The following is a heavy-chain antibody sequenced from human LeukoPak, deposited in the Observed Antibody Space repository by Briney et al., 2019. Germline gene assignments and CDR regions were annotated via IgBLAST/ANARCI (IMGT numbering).Heavy chain of an antibody. Sequence: GRSLRLSCAASGFTFDDYAMHWVRQAPGKGLEWASGISWNSGSIGYADSVKGRFTISRDNAKNSLYLQMNSLRAEDTALYYCAKGHHYFDYWGQGTLVTVSS. CDR3: AKGHHYFDY. V-gene: IGHV3-9*01. J-gene: IGHJ4*02. CDR2: ISWNSGSI. CDR1: GFTFDDYA.